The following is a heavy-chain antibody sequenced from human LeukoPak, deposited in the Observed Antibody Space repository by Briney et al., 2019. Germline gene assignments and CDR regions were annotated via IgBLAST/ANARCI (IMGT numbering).Heavy chain of an antibody. J-gene: IGHJ2*01. D-gene: IGHD3-22*01. CDR1: GYRFSSYG. CDR3: AREYWYESSGSAFLDP. V-gene: IGHV1-18*01. Sequence: ASVKVSCKASGYRFSSYGISWVRQAAGQGLEWMGWVSGYRGNTNYAQKFQGRPTLTRDTSTSTAYMDLTSLRSDDAAVYYCAREYWYESSGSAFLDPWGRGTLVAVAS. CDR2: VSGYRGNT.